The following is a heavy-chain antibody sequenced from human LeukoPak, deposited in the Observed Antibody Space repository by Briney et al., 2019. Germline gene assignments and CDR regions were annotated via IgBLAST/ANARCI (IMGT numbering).Heavy chain of an antibody. CDR3: ARDLDRDEYGDFTDY. D-gene: IGHD2-21*02. J-gene: IGHJ4*02. Sequence: GASVKVSCKASGYTFTNYAIHWVRQAPGQRLEWMGWLNAGNGITKHSQKFQDRVTITRDTSASTAYMELSSLRSEDTAVYCCARDLDRDEYGDFTDYWGQGTLVTVSS. CDR2: LNAGNGIT. V-gene: IGHV1-3*01. CDR1: GYTFTNYA.